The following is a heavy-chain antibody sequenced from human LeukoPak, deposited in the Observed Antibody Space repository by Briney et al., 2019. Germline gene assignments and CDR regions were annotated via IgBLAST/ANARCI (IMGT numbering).Heavy chain of an antibody. CDR2: MNPNSGNT. CDR1: GYTFTSYD. CDR3: ARGPLDSSGYYFDY. J-gene: IGHJ4*02. D-gene: IGHD3-22*01. Sequence: ASVKVSCXASGYTFTSYDINWVRQATGQGLEWMGWMNPNSGNTGYAQKFQGRVTITRNTSISTAYMELSSLRSEDTAVYYCARGPLDSSGYYFDYWGQGTLVTVSS. V-gene: IGHV1-8*03.